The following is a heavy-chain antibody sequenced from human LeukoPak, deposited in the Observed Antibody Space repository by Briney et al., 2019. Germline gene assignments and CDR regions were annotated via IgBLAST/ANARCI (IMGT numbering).Heavy chain of an antibody. D-gene: IGHD7-27*01. Sequence: SETLSLTCTVSGYSISSGYYWGWIRQPPGKGLEWIGSIYHSGSTYYNPSLKSRVTISVDTSKNQFSLKLSPVTAADTAVYYCATRKLGNDYWGQGTLVTVSS. CDR2: IYHSGST. CDR1: GYSISSGYY. V-gene: IGHV4-38-2*02. J-gene: IGHJ4*02. CDR3: ATRKLGNDY.